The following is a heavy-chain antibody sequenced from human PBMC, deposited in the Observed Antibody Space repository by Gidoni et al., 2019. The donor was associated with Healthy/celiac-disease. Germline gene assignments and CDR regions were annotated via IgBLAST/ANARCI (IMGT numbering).Heavy chain of an antibody. V-gene: IGHV4-34*01. Sequence: QVQLQQWGAGLLKPSETLSLTCAVYGGSFSGYYWSWIRQPPGKGLEWIGEINHSGSPNYNPSLKSRVTISVDTSKNQFSLKLSSVTAADTAVYYCASLGYCSSTSCRRADYWGQGTLVTVSS. J-gene: IGHJ4*02. D-gene: IGHD2-2*01. CDR3: ASLGYCSSTSCRRADY. CDR1: GGSFSGYY. CDR2: INHSGSP.